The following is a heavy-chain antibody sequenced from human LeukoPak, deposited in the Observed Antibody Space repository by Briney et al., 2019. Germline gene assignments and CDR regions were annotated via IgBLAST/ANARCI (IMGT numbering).Heavy chain of an antibody. CDR3: ARDEAEGTGY. V-gene: IGHV4-4*07. CDR1: GGSISSYY. CDR2: IYTSGST. D-gene: IGHD1-1*01. Sequence: SETLSLTCTVSGGSISSYYWSWIRQPAGKGLEWIGRIYTSGSTNYNPSLKRRVTMTVATSKNQITLKLSAVTAEDTAAYYCARDEAEGTGYWGQGTLVTVSS. J-gene: IGHJ4*02.